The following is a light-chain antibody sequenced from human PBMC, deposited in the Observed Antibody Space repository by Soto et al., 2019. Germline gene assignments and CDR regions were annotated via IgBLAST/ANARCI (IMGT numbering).Light chain of an antibody. CDR2: DAS. V-gene: IGKV1-5*01. CDR1: QNIRVW. CDR3: QQYDSSSPT. J-gene: IGKJ2*01. Sequence: DIQMTQSPSTLSASVGDGVTITCRASQNIRVWLAWYQQRPGKAPKFLMYDASSLETGVPSRFSGSGSGTEFTLTIRSPQPDDSATYYCQQYDSSSPTFGQGTKLEIK.